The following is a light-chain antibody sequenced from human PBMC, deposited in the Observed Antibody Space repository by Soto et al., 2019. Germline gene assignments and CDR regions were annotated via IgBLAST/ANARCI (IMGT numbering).Light chain of an antibody. CDR1: ESINSN. V-gene: IGKV3-20*01. CDR2: GAS. Sequence: EIVMTQSPDTLSVSPGQSAALSCWASESINSNLAWYQQKPGQSPRLLFYGASNRATAIPDRFSGSGFGTDFTLTITRLEPEDFAVYYCQQYGDSPQTFGPGTKVEI. CDR3: QQYGDSPQT. J-gene: IGKJ1*01.